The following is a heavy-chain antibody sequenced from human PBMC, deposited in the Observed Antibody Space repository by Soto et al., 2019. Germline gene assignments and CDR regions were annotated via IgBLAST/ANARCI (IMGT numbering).Heavy chain of an antibody. CDR1: GFTFSSYG. CDR3: ARGLVAGGATGAAFDI. Sequence: QVQLVESGGGVVQPGRSLRLSCAASGFTFSSYGMHWVRQAPGKGLEWVAVIWYDGSNKYYADSVKGRFTISRDNSKNKQYLEMNSLRAEDTAVYYCARGLVAGGATGAAFDIWGQGTMVTVSS. J-gene: IGHJ3*02. CDR2: IWYDGSNK. D-gene: IGHD1-26*01. V-gene: IGHV3-33*01.